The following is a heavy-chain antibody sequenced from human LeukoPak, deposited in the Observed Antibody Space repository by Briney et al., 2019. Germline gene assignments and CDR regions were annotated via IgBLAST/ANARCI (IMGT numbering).Heavy chain of an antibody. CDR1: GFTFSNYA. J-gene: IGHJ3*01. CDR3: VKDVRESSGYFGAFDL. Sequence: GGSLRLSCAASGFTFSNYAMRWVRQAPGKGLEWVSDISGSGDSTHYADPVRGRFTISRDNSKNTLHLQMSSLRAEDTALYYCVKDVRESSGYFGAFDLWGQGTMVTVSS. CDR2: ISGSGDST. D-gene: IGHD6-19*01. V-gene: IGHV3-23*01.